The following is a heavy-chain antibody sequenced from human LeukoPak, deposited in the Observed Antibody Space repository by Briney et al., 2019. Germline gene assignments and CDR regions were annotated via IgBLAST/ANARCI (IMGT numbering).Heavy chain of an antibody. V-gene: IGHV3-74*01. CDR1: GFTFSHYW. Sequence: GGSLRLSCADSGFTFSHYWMHWVRQAPGKGLVWVSRINSDGNTTSYADSVKGRFTVSRDNAKNTLYLQMNSLRAEDTAVYYCARDFVEFDYWGQGTLVTVSS. CDR3: ARDFVEFDY. D-gene: IGHD6-6*01. J-gene: IGHJ4*02. CDR2: INSDGNTT.